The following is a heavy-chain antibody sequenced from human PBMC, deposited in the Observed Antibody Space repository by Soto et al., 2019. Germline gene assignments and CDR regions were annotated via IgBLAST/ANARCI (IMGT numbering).Heavy chain of an antibody. CDR3: ARGGERSWIQLWS. D-gene: IGHD5-18*01. V-gene: IGHV4-59*08. CDR2: IYYSGST. Sequence: QVQLQESGPGLVKPSETLSLTCTVSGGSISSYYWSWIRQPPGKGLEWIGYIYYSGSTNYNPSLKSRVTISVDTSTTQVSLKLSSVTAADTAVYYCARGGERSWIQLWSWGQGTLVTVSS. CDR1: GGSISSYY. J-gene: IGHJ5*02.